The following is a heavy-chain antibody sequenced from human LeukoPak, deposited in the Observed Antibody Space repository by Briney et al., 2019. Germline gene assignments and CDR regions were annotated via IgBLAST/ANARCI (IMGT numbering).Heavy chain of an antibody. CDR1: GFTFSSYS. V-gene: IGHV3-48*04. J-gene: IGHJ4*02. CDR3: ARLRGYSYGYGDY. D-gene: IGHD5-18*01. Sequence: GGSLRLSCAASGFTFSSYSMNWVRQAPGKGLEWVSYISSSGNTIDYADSVKGRFTISRDNAKNSLYQQMVSLRAEDTAVYYCARLRGYSYGYGDYWGQGTLVTVSS. CDR2: ISSSGNTI.